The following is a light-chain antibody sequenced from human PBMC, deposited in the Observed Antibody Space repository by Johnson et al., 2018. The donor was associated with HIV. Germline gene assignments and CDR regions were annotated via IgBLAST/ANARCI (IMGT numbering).Light chain of an antibody. Sequence: QSVLTQPPSVSAAPGQRVTISCSGSSSNIGNNYVSWYQQLLGTAPKLLIYDNNKRPSGIPDRFSGSKSGTSATLGVTGLQTGDEADYYCGTWDNSLSIGYVFGTGTKVTVL. J-gene: IGLJ1*01. CDR2: DNN. V-gene: IGLV1-51*01. CDR3: GTWDNSLSIGYV. CDR1: SSNIGNNY.